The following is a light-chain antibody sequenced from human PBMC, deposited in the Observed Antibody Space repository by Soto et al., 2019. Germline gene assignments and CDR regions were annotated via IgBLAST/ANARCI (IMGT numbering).Light chain of an antibody. CDR3: QSYDDRGHVV. J-gene: IGLJ3*02. CDR1: SGSIASNF. Sequence: NFMLTQPHSVSEAPGKTVTISCTGSSGSIASNFVQWNPQRPGSAPTTVIYEDDQRPSGVPDRFSGSIDSSSISASLTISGLKTEDEADDYSQSYDDRGHVVFGGGTKVTVL. CDR2: EDD. V-gene: IGLV6-57*02.